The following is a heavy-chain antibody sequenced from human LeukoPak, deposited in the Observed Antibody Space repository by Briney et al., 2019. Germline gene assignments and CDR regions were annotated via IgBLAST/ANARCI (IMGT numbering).Heavy chain of an antibody. CDR1: GFTFSSYA. CDR2: ISGSGGST. Sequence: PGGSLRLSCAASGFTFSSYAMSWVRQAPGKGLEWVSAISGSGGSTYYADSVKGRFTIPRDNAKNSLYLQMNSLRAEDTAVYYCARDKITIFGVAIDYWGQGTLVTVSS. CDR3: ARDKITIFGVAIDY. J-gene: IGHJ4*02. D-gene: IGHD3-3*01. V-gene: IGHV3-23*01.